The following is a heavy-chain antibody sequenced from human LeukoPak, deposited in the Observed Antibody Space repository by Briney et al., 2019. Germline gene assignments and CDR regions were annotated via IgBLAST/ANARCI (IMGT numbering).Heavy chain of an antibody. V-gene: IGHV4-39*01. Sequence: PSETLSLTCTVSGGSISSSSYYWGWIRQPPGKGLGWIGSIYYSGSTYYNPSLKSRVTISVDTSKNQFSLKLSSVTAADTAVYYCARRSYYYYYYSMDVWGQGTTVTVSS. CDR1: GGSISSSSYY. CDR3: ARRSYYYYYYSMDV. D-gene: IGHD1-26*01. CDR2: IYYSGST. J-gene: IGHJ6*02.